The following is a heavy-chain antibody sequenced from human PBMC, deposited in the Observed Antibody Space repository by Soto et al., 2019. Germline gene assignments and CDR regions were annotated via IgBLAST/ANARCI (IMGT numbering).Heavy chain of an antibody. D-gene: IGHD6-13*01. J-gene: IGHJ4*02. CDR1: GGSFSGYY. CDR2: INHSGST. CDR3: ARGVAAAGPSPYYFDY. Sequence: QVQLQQWGAGLLKPSETLSLTCAVYGGSFSGYYWSWIRQPPGKGLEWIGEINHSGSTNYNPSLKRRVTISVDTSKNQFSLKLSSVTAADTAVYYCARGVAAAGPSPYYFDYWGQGTLVTVSS. V-gene: IGHV4-34*01.